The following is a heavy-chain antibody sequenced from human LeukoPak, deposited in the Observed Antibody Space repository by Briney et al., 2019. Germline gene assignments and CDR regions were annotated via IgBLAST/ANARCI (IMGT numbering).Heavy chain of an antibody. V-gene: IGHV3-7*03. Sequence: GGSLRLSCEASGFTFDNYAMSWVRQAPGKGLEWVANIKQDGSEKYYVDSVKGRFTISRDNAKNSLYLQMNSLRAEDTAVYYCARDQPGGVTTTVNYYGMDVWGQGTTVTVSS. CDR3: ARDQPGGVTTTVNYYGMDV. J-gene: IGHJ6*02. D-gene: IGHD4-17*01. CDR1: GFTFDNYA. CDR2: IKQDGSEK.